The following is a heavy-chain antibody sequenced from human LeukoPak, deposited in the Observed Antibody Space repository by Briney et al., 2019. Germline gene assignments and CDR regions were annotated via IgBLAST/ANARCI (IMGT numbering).Heavy chain of an antibody. CDR3: ARGSGYSGYVAY. D-gene: IGHD5-12*01. V-gene: IGHV3-7*03. J-gene: IGHJ4*02. Sequence: GGSLRLSCAASGFTFSSYWMSWVRQAPGKGLEWVANIKKDGSEQYYVDSVKGRFTISRDTAKNSLYLQMNSLRAEDTAVYYCARGSGYSGYVAYWGQGTLVTVSS. CDR2: IKKDGSEQ. CDR1: GFTFSSYW.